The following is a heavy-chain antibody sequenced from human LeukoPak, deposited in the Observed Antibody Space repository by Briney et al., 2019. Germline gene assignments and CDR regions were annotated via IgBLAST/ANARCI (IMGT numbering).Heavy chain of an antibody. CDR2: IYYSGST. CDR3: ARVGPSTKAFDI. Sequence: SETLSLTCTVSGGSISSGGYYWSWIRQHPGKGLEWIGYIYYSGSTYYNPSLKSRVTISVDTSKNQFSLKLSSVTAADTAVYYCARVGPSTKAFDIWGQGTMVTVSS. J-gene: IGHJ3*02. CDR1: GGSISSGGYY. V-gene: IGHV4-31*03. D-gene: IGHD2-2*01.